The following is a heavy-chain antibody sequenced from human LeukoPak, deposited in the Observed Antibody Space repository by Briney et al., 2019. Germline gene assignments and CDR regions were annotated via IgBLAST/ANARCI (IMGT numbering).Heavy chain of an antibody. CDR2: IHYSGST. Sequence: PSETLSLTCTVTGGSISYYYWSWIRQPPGKGLEWIGYIHYSGSTNYNPSLKSRVTISVDTSKNQFSLHLSSVTAADTAVYYCARDYSNYGDFDYWGQGTLVTVSS. CDR1: GGSISYYY. D-gene: IGHD4-11*01. CDR3: ARDYSNYGDFDY. V-gene: IGHV4-59*01. J-gene: IGHJ4*02.